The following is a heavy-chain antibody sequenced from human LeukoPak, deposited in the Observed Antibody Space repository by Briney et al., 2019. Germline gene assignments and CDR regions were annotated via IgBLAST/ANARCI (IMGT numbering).Heavy chain of an antibody. CDR2: INPNSGGT. CDR3: ASTGDMTTVTTGGLLSEGFKDNY. Sequence: GASVKVSCKASGYTFTGYYMHWVRQAPGQGLEWMGWINPNSGGTNYAQKFQGRVTMTRDTSISTAYMELSRLRSDDTAVYYCASTGDMTTVTTGGLLSEGFKDNYWGQGTLVTVSS. D-gene: IGHD4-17*01. V-gene: IGHV1-2*02. CDR1: GYTFTGYY. J-gene: IGHJ4*02.